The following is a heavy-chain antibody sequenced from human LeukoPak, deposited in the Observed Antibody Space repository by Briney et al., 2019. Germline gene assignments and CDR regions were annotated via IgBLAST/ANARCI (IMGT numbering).Heavy chain of an antibody. V-gene: IGHV4-4*08. Sequence: SETLSLTCAVYGGSFSGYYWSWIRQPPGKGLEWIGRIYTSGSTNYNPSLKSRVTISVDTSKNQFSLKLSSVTAADTAVYYCARDLPKVAFDIWGQGTMVTVSS. CDR1: GGSFSGYY. CDR2: IYTSGST. CDR3: ARDLPKVAFDI. J-gene: IGHJ3*02.